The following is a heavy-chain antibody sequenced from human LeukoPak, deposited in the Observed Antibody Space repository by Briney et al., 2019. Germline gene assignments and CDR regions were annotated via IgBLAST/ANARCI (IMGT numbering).Heavy chain of an antibody. CDR1: GGSFSGYY. CDR3: ARVGYCGGDCYPFDY. Sequence: SETLSLTCAIYGGSFSGYYWSWIRQPPGRGLEWIGEINHRGSTNYNPSLKSRVTISVDTSRNSFSLELSSVTAADTAVYYCARVGYCGGDCYPFDYWGQGTLTTISS. D-gene: IGHD2-21*02. J-gene: IGHJ4*02. CDR2: INHRGST. V-gene: IGHV4-34*01.